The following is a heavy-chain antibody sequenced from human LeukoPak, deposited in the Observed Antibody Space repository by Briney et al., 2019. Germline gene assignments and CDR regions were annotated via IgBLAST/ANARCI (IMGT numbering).Heavy chain of an antibody. Sequence: PGGSLRLSCSASGFFFSIYTMYWVRQAPGKGPEYVSTISGSGNGGSIYYADSVKGRFTISRDDSESIVYLQMNGLRSEDTAVYYCVKDFGRVRGTPDSWGQGTLVTVSS. CDR3: VKDFGRVRGTPDS. D-gene: IGHD2/OR15-2a*01. CDR2: ISGSGNGGSI. J-gene: IGHJ4*02. V-gene: IGHV3-64D*06. CDR1: GFFFSIYT.